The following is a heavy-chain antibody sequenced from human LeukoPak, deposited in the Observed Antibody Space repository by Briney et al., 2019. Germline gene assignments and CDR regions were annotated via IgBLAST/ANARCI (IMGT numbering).Heavy chain of an antibody. Sequence: GASVKVSCKASGYTFTSYGISWVRQAPGQGLEWMGWISAYNGNTNYAQKLQGRVTMTTDTSTSTAYMELRSLRSDDTAVYYCARDRRGYSYGFATDYFDYWGQGTLVTVSS. CDR1: GYTFTSYG. J-gene: IGHJ4*02. D-gene: IGHD5-18*01. V-gene: IGHV1-18*01. CDR3: ARDRRGYSYGFATDYFDY. CDR2: ISAYNGNT.